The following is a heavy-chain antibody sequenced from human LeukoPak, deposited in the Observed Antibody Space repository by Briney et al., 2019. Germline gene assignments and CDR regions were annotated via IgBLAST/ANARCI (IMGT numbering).Heavy chain of an antibody. J-gene: IGHJ4*02. CDR3: AKVAHYRGNYPYFDY. Sequence: PGGSLRLSCAASGFTFSSYAMSWVRQAPGKGLEWVSAISGSGGNTYIADSVKGRFTISRDNSKNTLYLHMNSLRAEDTAVYYCAKVAHYRGNYPYFDYWGQGTLVTVSS. CDR2: ISGSGGNT. CDR1: GFTFSSYA. V-gene: IGHV3-23*01. D-gene: IGHD1-26*01.